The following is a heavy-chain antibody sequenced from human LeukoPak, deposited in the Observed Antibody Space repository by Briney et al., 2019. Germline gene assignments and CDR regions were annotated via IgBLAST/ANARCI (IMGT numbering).Heavy chain of an antibody. D-gene: IGHD3-10*01. CDR1: GGSFSGYY. J-gene: IGHJ4*02. CDR2: INHSGST. V-gene: IGHV4-34*01. Sequence: SETLSLTCAVYGGSFSGYYWSWIRQPPGKGLEWIGEINHSGSTNYNPSLKSRVTISVDTFKNRFSLKLSSVTAADTAVYYCARDCITMVQGVIIYYFDYWGQGTLVTVSS. CDR3: ARDCITMVQGVIIYYFDY.